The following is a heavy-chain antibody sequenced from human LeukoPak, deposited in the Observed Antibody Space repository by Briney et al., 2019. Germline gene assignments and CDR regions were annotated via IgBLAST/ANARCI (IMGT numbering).Heavy chain of an antibody. CDR1: GGTFSSYA. D-gene: IGHD3-22*01. Sequence: RASVKVSCKASGGTFSSYAISWVRQAPGQGLEWMGGIIPIFGTANYAQKFQGRVTITADESTNTAYMELSSLRSEDTAVYYCAKASYDSSGSLDYWGQGTLVTVSS. CDR2: IIPIFGTA. CDR3: AKASYDSSGSLDY. J-gene: IGHJ4*02. V-gene: IGHV1-69*13.